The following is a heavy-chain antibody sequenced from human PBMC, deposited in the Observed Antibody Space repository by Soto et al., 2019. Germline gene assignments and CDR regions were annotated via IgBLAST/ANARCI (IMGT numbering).Heavy chain of an antibody. CDR1: GDSISSYS. D-gene: IGHD6-6*01. CDR3: ARYPLGTEYLHYNYMDV. Sequence: QVQLQESGPGLVKPSETLSLTCTVSGDSISSYSWCWIRQPPGKGLQWIGYIYSSGRSTYNPTLKCRGTITVATSEYQFSLKLPSLTAADTAVYYCARYPLGTEYLHYNYMDVWGKGTTVTVSS. V-gene: IGHV4-59*01. J-gene: IGHJ6*03. CDR2: IYSSGRS.